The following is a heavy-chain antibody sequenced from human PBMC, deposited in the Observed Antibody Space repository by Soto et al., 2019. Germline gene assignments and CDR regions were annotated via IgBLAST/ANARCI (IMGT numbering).Heavy chain of an antibody. CDR1: GFTFSSYA. J-gene: IGHJ6*02. V-gene: IGHV3-23*01. CDR3: ARTYLAEYYYYYYGMDV. Sequence: GGSLRLSCAASGFTFSSYAMTWVRQAPGKGLEWVSGIRTSGGSTYYADSVKGRFTISRDNSKNTVFLQMNSLRAEDTAVYYCARTYLAEYYYYYYGMDVWGQGTTVTVSS. CDR2: IRTSGGST. D-gene: IGHD1-1*01.